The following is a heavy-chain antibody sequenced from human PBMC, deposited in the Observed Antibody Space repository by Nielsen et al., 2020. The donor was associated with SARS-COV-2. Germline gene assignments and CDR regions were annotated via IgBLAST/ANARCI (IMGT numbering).Heavy chain of an antibody. Sequence: GGSLRLSCAASGYIFSSYTMSWVRQAPGKGLEWVSSITSRSGYIYYADSVRGRFTVSRDNSKNTLYLQMNSLRAEDTAVYYCAKMIHFIAAANLFDYWGQGTLVTVSS. CDR2: ITSRSGYI. D-gene: IGHD6-13*01. J-gene: IGHJ4*02. CDR1: GYIFSSYT. V-gene: IGHV3-21*04. CDR3: AKMIHFIAAANLFDY.